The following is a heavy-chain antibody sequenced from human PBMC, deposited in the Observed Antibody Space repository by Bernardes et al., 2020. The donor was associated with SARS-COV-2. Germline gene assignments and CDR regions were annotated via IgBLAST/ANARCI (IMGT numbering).Heavy chain of an antibody. CDR2: IYSDGTT. CDR3: ARGEAVTILGVPIRGRWYFDL. D-gene: IGHD3-3*01. Sequence: GGSLRLSCAASGFIVSNKYMTWVRQAPGKGLAWVSVIYSDGTTFYTDSVKGRFTISRDNSKNTLYLQMNSLRVEVAAVYYCARGEAVTILGVPIRGRWYFDLWGRGTQVSVSS. V-gene: IGHV3-66*02. J-gene: IGHJ2*01. CDR1: GFIVSNKY.